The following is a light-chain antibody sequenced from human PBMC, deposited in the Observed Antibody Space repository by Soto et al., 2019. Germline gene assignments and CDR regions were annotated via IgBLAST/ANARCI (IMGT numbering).Light chain of an antibody. Sequence: DIVMTQSRATLYVAPGERVTFSCRASQGVSRKLAWYQHKPGQAPRLLISGASTGATGIPARFSGSGSGTGFTLTISSLQSEDCAIYYCQQYHTWPITFGGGTKVDIK. CDR2: GAS. J-gene: IGKJ4*01. CDR1: QGVSRK. CDR3: QQYHTWPIT. V-gene: IGKV3-15*01.